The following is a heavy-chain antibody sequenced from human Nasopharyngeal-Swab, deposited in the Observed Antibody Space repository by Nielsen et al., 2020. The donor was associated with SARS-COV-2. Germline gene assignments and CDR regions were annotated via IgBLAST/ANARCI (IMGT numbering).Heavy chain of an antibody. CDR1: GFTFSSYS. V-gene: IGHV3-48*01. J-gene: IGHJ5*02. CDR2: ISSSSTI. CDR3: AGEVVVPSGGYNWFDP. Sequence: GGSLRLSCAASGFTFSSYSMNWVRQAPGKGLEWVSYISSSSTIYYADSVKGRFTISRDNAKNSLYLQMNSLRAEDTAVYYCAGEVVVPSGGYNWFDPWGQGTLVTVSS. D-gene: IGHD2-2*01.